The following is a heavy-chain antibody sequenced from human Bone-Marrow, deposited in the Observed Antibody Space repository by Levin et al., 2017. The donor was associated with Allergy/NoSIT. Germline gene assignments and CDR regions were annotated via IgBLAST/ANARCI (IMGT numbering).Heavy chain of an antibody. J-gene: IGHJ6*02. D-gene: IGHD5-12*01. CDR3: ARGRGGYEHNYYYGMDV. CDR1: GFTFSSYS. Sequence: GGSLRLSCAASGFTFSSYSMNWVRQAPGKGLEWVSSISSSSSYIYYADSVKGRFTISRDNAKNSLYLQMNSLRAEDTAVYYCARGRGGYEHNYYYGMDVWGQGTTVTVSS. V-gene: IGHV3-21*01. CDR2: ISSSSSYI.